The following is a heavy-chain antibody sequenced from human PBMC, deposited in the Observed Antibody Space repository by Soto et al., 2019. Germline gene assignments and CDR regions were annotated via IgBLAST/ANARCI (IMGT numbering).Heavy chain of an antibody. V-gene: IGHV1-69*13. Sequence: SGKVSCKASGGTFSSYPINCVRQAPGQGLEWMGGIIPFFGTTHSAQKFQGRLTITADASTSTAYMELSSLRSEDTAVYYCASRPVMEVAQYGNWFDPWGQGTLVTVSS. CDR3: ASRPVMEVAQYGNWFDP. CDR1: GGTFSSYP. D-gene: IGHD2-15*01. CDR2: IIPFFGTT. J-gene: IGHJ5*02.